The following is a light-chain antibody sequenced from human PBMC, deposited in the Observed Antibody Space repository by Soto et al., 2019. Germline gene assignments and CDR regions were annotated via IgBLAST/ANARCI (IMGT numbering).Light chain of an antibody. V-gene: IGKV3-20*01. CDR2: GAS. CDR1: QSVSSSY. J-gene: IGKJ1*01. CDR3: QQYGSSPT. Sequence: EIGLTQSPGTLSLSPGERATLSCRASQSVSSSYLAWYQQKPGQAPRLLIYGASSRATGIPDRFSGSGSGTDFTLTISRLEPEDFEVYYCQQYGSSPTFGQGTKVEIK.